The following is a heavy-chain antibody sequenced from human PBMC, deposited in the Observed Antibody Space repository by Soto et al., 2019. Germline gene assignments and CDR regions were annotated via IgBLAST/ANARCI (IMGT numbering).Heavy chain of an antibody. D-gene: IGHD1-26*01. CDR1: GGSFSGYI. Sequence: SETLSLTSDVDGGSFSGYIWTWIRQTPGKGLQWIGQINHSGSANYNPSLKSRVTISVHTSNSQFSLELSSVTAADTAVYYCARGLISGSHYSGGWYYFDSWGQGTQVTVSS. CDR3: ARGLISGSHYSGGWYYFDS. V-gene: IGHV4-34*01. CDR2: INHSGSA. J-gene: IGHJ4*02.